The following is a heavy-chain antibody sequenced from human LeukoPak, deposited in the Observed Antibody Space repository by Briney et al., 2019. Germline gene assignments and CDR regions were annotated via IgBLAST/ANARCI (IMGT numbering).Heavy chain of an antibody. CDR3: ARRLEFIAAAAFDI. V-gene: IGHV3-21*01. CDR2: ISSSSSYI. Sequence: GGSLRLSCAASGFTFSSYSMNWVRQAPGKGLEWVSSISSSSSYIYYADSVKGRFTISRDNAKNSLYLQMNSLRAEDTAVYYCARRLEFIAAAAFDIWGQGTMVTVSS. D-gene: IGHD6-13*01. CDR1: GFTFSSYS. J-gene: IGHJ3*02.